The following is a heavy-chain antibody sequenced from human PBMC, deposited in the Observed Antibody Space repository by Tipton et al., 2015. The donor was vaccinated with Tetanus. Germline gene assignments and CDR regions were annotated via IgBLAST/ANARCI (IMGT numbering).Heavy chain of an antibody. V-gene: IGHV4-59*12. CDR3: ARDHGITWGGMGYYYGMDV. CDR2: IYYSGST. CDR1: GGSISSYY. Sequence: LRVSCTVSGGSISSYYWSWIRQPPGKGLEWIGYIYYSGSTYYNPSLKSRVTISVDTSKNQFSLRLSSVTAADTAVYYCARDHGITWGGMGYYYGMDVWGQGTTVTVSS. J-gene: IGHJ6*02. D-gene: IGHD3-16*01.